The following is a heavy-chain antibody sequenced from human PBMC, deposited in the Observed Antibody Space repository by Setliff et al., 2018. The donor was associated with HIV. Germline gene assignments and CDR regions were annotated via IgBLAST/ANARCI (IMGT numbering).Heavy chain of an antibody. J-gene: IGHJ4*02. Sequence: GESLKISCAASGLSFRSYAVSWVRQAPGKGLEWVSVISGSGDITYYRESVKGRFTVSRDNSNNPVYLQMNSLRAEDTAMYYCAKTQTVITVYGPFDSWGQGTPVTVSS. CDR2: ISGSGDIT. V-gene: IGHV3-23*01. CDR1: GLSFRSYA. D-gene: IGHD4-4*01. CDR3: AKTQTVITVYGPFDS.